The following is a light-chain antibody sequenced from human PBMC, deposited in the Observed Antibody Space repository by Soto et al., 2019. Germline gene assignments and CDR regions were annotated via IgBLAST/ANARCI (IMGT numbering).Light chain of an antibody. CDR1: QSVSSSY. CDR3: QQYGSSSIT. Sequence: EIVLTQSPGTLSLSPGERATLSCRASQSVSSSYLAWYQQKPGQATRLLIYGASSRATGIPDRFSGSGSGTDFTLNISRLDPEDFAVYYCQQYGSSSITFGQGTRLEIK. CDR2: GAS. V-gene: IGKV3-20*01. J-gene: IGKJ5*01.